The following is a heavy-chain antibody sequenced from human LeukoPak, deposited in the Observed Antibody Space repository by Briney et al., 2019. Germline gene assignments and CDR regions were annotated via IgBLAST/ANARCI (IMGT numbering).Heavy chain of an antibody. J-gene: IGHJ4*02. D-gene: IGHD5-18*01. CDR3: ATRYGYFAS. V-gene: IGHV3-30*03. CDR1: GFTFRSYG. CDR2: ISYNGINK. Sequence: GGSLRLSCAASGFTFRSYGLHWVRQAPGKGLEWVAVISYNGINKYYADSVKGRFTISRDNSKNTLYLLMNSLRAEDTAVYYCATRYGYFASWGQGTLVTVSS.